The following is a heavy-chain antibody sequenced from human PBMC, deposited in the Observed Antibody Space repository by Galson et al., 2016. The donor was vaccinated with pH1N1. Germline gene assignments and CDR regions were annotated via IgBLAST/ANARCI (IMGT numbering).Heavy chain of an antibody. CDR3: AGESLDCIILSGDRVELNWFDP. Sequence: TLSLTCSVSGGSINRATDYWHWIRQPAGKGLEWIGRVSGTGTTNYNPSLKSRVTISIDTSNNQFALKMASVTAADTAVYFCAGESLDCIILSGDRVELNWFDPWGQGTLVTVSS. CDR1: GGSINRATDY. CDR2: VSGTGTT. J-gene: IGHJ5*02. D-gene: IGHD1-7*01. V-gene: IGHV4-61*02.